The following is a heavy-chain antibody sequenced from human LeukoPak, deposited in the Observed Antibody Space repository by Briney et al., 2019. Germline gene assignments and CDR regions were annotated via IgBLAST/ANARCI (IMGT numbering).Heavy chain of an antibody. CDR1: GGSISSYY. J-gene: IGHJ4*02. V-gene: IGHV4-59*01. CDR2: IYYSGST. D-gene: IGHD3-3*01. CDR3: ARVRDDFWSGPSAYFDY. Sequence: SETLSLTCTVSGGSISSYYWSWIRQPPGKGLEWIGYIYYSGSTNYNPSLKSRVTISVDTSKNQFALKLSSVTAADTAVYYCARVRDDFWSGPSAYFDYWGQGTLVTVSS.